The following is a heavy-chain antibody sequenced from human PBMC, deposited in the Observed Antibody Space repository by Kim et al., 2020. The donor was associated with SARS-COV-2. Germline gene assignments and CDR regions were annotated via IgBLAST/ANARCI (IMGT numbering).Heavy chain of an antibody. V-gene: IGHV4-34*01. J-gene: IGHJ4*02. CDR3: ASWDGSGSYEDY. D-gene: IGHD3-10*01. Sequence: NYNPSLKSRVTISVDTSKNQFSLKLSSVTAADTAVYYCASWDGSGSYEDYWGQGTLVTVSS.